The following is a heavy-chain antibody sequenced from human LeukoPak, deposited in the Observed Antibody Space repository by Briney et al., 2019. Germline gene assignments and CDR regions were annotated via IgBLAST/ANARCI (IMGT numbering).Heavy chain of an antibody. V-gene: IGHV1-18*01. CDR2: LSGYDGNT. Sequence: ASVKVSCKASGYTFSSYGISWVRQAPGQGPERMGWLSGYDGNTNYAQKVQGRVTLTTDTSTSTAYMELRSLRSDDTAFYYCARDNKVAAGSGFDYWGQGTLVTVSS. CDR1: GYTFSSYG. D-gene: IGHD6-13*01. J-gene: IGHJ4*02. CDR3: ARDNKVAAGSGFDY.